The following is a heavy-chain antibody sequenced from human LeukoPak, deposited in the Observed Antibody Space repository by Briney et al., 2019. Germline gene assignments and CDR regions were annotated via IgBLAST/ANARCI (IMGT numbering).Heavy chain of an antibody. Sequence: PSQTLSLTCTVSGGSISSGDYYWGWIRQPPGKGLEWIGYIYYSGSTYYNPSLKSRFTISVDTSKNPFSLKLSYVTAAATAVYYCARDPYISSARPYYYYMDVWGKGTTVTVSS. D-gene: IGHD6-6*01. CDR1: GGSISSGDYY. V-gene: IGHV4-30-4*08. CDR3: ARDPYISSARPYYYYMDV. CDR2: IYYSGST. J-gene: IGHJ6*03.